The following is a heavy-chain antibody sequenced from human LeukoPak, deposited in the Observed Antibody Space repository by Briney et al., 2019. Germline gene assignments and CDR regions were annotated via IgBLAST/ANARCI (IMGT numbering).Heavy chain of an antibody. CDR1: GGSISSHY. D-gene: IGHD3-22*01. V-gene: IGHV4-4*07. J-gene: IGHJ3*02. CDR2: IYTSGST. Sequence: SETLSLTCSVSGGSISSHYWSWFRQPAGKGLEWIGRIYTSGSTNYNPSLKSRDTMSVDTSKNQFSLKLSSVTAADTAVYYCAMYYYDSSGYYRDAFDIWGQGTMVTVSS. CDR3: AMYYYDSSGYYRDAFDI.